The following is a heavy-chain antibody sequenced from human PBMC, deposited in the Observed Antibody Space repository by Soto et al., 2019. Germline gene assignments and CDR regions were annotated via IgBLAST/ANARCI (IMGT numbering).Heavy chain of an antibody. CDR2: IFYTGST. V-gene: IGHV4-59*08. Sequence: SETLSLTCTVSGDSITTYYYSWIRQPPGRGLEWIGYIFYTGSTDYNPSLKSRVTISTDTSKNQFSLKLTSVTAADTAMYYCAYGSGSSSGYYYYYMDVWGKGTTVTVSS. CDR3: AYGSGSSSGYYYYYMDV. J-gene: IGHJ6*03. D-gene: IGHD3-10*01. CDR1: GDSITTYY.